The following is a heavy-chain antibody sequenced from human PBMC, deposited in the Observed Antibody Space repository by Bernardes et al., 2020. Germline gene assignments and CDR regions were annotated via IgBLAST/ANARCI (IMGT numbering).Heavy chain of an antibody. CDR3: ARDSGVGATHPDYYYGMDV. J-gene: IGHJ6*02. V-gene: IGHV3-53*01. CDR1: GFTVSSNY. CDR2: IYSGGST. Sequence: GGSLRLSCAASGFTVSSNYMSWVRQAPGKGLEWVSVIYSGGSTYYADSVKGRFTISRDNSKNTLYLQMNSLRAEDTAVYYCARDSGVGATHPDYYYGMDVWGQGTTVTVSS. D-gene: IGHD1-26*01.